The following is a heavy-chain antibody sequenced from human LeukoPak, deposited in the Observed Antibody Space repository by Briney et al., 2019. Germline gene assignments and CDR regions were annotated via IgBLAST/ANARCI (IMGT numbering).Heavy chain of an antibody. CDR2: ISSSSSYI. Sequence: GSLRLSCAASGFTFSSYSMNWVSQAPGKGLEWVSSISSSSSYIYYADSVKGRFTISRDNAKNSLYLQMNSLRAEDTAVYYCARDYDSSGLDAFDIWGQGTMVTVSS. CDR3: ARDYDSSGLDAFDI. V-gene: IGHV3-21*01. D-gene: IGHD3-22*01. CDR1: GFTFSSYS. J-gene: IGHJ3*02.